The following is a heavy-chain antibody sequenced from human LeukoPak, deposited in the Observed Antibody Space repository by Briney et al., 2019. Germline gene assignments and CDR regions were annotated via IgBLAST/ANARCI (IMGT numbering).Heavy chain of an antibody. CDR1: GGSISSYY. CDR2: IYTSGST. D-gene: IGHD3-9*01. CDR3: ARESFDWLFDYYYYYGMDV. J-gene: IGHJ6*02. V-gene: IGHV4-4*07. Sequence: SETLSLTCTVSGGSISSYYWSWIRQPAGKGLEWIGRIYTSGSTNYNPSLKSRVTMSVDTSKNQFSLNLSSVTAADTAVYYCARESFDWLFDYYYYYGMDVWGQGTTVTVSS.